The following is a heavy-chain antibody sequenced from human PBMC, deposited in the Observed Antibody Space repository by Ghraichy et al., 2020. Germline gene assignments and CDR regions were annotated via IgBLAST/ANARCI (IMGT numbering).Heavy chain of an antibody. D-gene: IGHD6-19*01. CDR1: GGSISSGDYY. Sequence: SETLSLTCTVSGGSISSGDYYWSWIRQPPGKGLEWIGYIYYSGSTYYNPSLKSRVTISVDTSKNQFSLQLSSVTAADTAVYYCARAGSGWYFDYWGQGALVTVSS. J-gene: IGHJ4*02. CDR3: ARAGSGWYFDY. CDR2: IYYSGST. V-gene: IGHV4-30-4*01.